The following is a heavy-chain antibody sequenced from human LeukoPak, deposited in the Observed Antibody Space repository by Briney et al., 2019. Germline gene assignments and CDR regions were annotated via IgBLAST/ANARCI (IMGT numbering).Heavy chain of an antibody. CDR1: GFTFSSYE. Sequence: GGTLRLSCAASGFTFSSYEMNWVRQAPGKGLEWVSYISSSGSTIYYADSVKGRFTISRDNAKNSLYLQMNSLRAEDTAVYYCAREVKMITFGGVIDYWGQGTLVTVSS. J-gene: IGHJ4*02. V-gene: IGHV3-48*03. CDR2: ISSSGSTI. D-gene: IGHD3-16*01. CDR3: AREVKMITFGGVIDY.